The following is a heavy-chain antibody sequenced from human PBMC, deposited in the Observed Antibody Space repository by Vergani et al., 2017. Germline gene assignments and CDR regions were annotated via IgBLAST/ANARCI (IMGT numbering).Heavy chain of an antibody. Sequence: QVQLVQSGAEVKKPGASVKVSCKASGYTFTGYYMHWVRQAPGQGLEWMGWINPNSGGTNYAQKFQGRVTMTRDTSISTAYMELRSLGSDDTAVYYCVRDKGDFNAFDIWGQGTMVTVSS. CDR2: INPNSGGT. V-gene: IGHV1-2*02. CDR3: VRDKGDFNAFDI. CDR1: GYTFTGYY. J-gene: IGHJ3*02. D-gene: IGHD3-16*01.